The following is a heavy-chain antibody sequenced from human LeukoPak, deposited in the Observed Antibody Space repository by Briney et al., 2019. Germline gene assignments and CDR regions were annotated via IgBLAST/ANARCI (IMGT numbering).Heavy chain of an antibody. CDR2: IYTSGST. CDR1: GGSISSYY. CDR3: ARDYTLDYYGSGSYYGGVFDP. V-gene: IGHV4-4*07. Sequence: SETLSLTCTVSGGSISSYYWSWIRQPAGKGLEWIGRIYTSGSTNYNPSLKSRVTMSVDTSKNQFSLKLSSVTAADTAVYYSARDYTLDYYGSGSYYGGVFDPWGQGTLVTVSS. J-gene: IGHJ5*02. D-gene: IGHD3-10*01.